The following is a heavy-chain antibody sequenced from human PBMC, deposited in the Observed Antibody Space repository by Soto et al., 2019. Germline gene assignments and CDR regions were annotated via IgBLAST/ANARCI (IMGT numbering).Heavy chain of an antibody. D-gene: IGHD6-13*01. CDR3: ARGIAAAGTGDYYHGMDV. Sequence: GASVKVSCKASGYTFTSYGISWVRQAPGQGLEWMGWISAYNGNTNYAQKLQGRVTMTTDTSTSTAYMELRSLRSDDTAVYYCARGIAAAGTGDYYHGMDVWGQGTTVTVSS. CDR1: GYTFTSYG. J-gene: IGHJ6*02. CDR2: ISAYNGNT. V-gene: IGHV1-18*04.